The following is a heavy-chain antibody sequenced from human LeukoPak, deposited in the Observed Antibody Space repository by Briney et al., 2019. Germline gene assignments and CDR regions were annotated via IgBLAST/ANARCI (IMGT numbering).Heavy chain of an antibody. CDR3: AKDRSSSLYYYYYYYYMDV. CDR1: GFTLSSYA. D-gene: IGHD6-13*01. J-gene: IGHJ6*03. CDR2: ISSSSSYI. Sequence: GGSLRLSCAASGFTLSSYAMRWVRQAPGKGLEWVSSISSSSSYIYYADSVNARLNIHRDNAKISLYLQMNSLRAEDTAVYYCAKDRSSSLYYYYYYYYMDVWGKGTTVTVSS. V-gene: IGHV3-21*01.